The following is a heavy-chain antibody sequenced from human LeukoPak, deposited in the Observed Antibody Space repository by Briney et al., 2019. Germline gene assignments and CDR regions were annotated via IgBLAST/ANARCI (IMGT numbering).Heavy chain of an antibody. CDR2: IWYDGSNK. CDR3: EKEPAVGYDSSGFYDY. CDR1: GFTFSSYG. Sequence: GGSLRLSCAASGFTFSSYGMHWVRQAPGKGLEWVAVIWYDGSNKYYADSVKGRFTISRDNSKNTLYLQMNSLRAEDTAVYYCEKEPAVGYDSSGFYDYWGQGTLLTVSS. J-gene: IGHJ4*02. V-gene: IGHV3-33*06. D-gene: IGHD3-22*01.